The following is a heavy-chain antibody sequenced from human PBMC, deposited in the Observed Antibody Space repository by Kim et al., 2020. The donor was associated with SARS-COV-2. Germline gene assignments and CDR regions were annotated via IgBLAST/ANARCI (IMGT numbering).Heavy chain of an antibody. J-gene: IGHJ5*02. CDR3: ARHGSGSYSYNWFDP. Sequence: PSFQGHVTISADKSISTAYLQWSSLKASDTAMYYCARHGSGSYSYNWFDPWGQGTLVTVSS. V-gene: IGHV5-10-1*01. D-gene: IGHD3-10*01.